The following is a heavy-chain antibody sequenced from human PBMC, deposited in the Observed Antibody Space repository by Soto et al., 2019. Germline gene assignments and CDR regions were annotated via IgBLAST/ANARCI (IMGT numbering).Heavy chain of an antibody. CDR1: GGSIVGYD. CDR2: IYYSGST. D-gene: IGHD3-10*01. V-gene: IGHV4-59*01. Sequence: LEILCLTCTVSGGSIVGYDGSWIRQPPGKGLEWIGYIYYSGSTNYNPSLKSRVTISVDTSKNQFSLKLSSVTAADTAVYYCARATVAMVRGVMYYFDYWGQGTLVTSPQ. CDR3: ARATVAMVRGVMYYFDY. J-gene: IGHJ4*02.